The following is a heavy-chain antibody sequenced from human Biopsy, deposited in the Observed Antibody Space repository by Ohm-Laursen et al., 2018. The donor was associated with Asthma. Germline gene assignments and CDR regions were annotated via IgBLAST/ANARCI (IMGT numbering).Heavy chain of an antibody. J-gene: IGHJ3*02. CDR2: INAGNGNT. CDR1: GYTFINYA. D-gene: IGHD3-9*01. V-gene: IGHV1-3*01. Sequence: GASVKVSCKASGYTFINYAIHWVRQAPGQRLEWMGWINAGNGNTKYSQKFQGRVTITRDTSASTAYMDLSSLRSEDTAVYYCARTYYDFLTEQVNDAFAIWGQGTVVTVSS. CDR3: ARTYYDFLTEQVNDAFAI.